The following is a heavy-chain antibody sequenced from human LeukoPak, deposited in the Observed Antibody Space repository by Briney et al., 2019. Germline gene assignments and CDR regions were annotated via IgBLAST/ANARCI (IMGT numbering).Heavy chain of an antibody. Sequence: ASVKVSCKASGYTFTGYYMHWVRQAPGQGLEWMGWINPNSGGTNYAQKFQGRVTMTRDTSISTAYMELSRLRSDDTAVYYCASFSPGIAAAGPYYYYYYMDVWGKGTTVTVSS. V-gene: IGHV1-2*02. J-gene: IGHJ6*03. CDR1: GYTFTGYY. CDR2: INPNSGGT. D-gene: IGHD6-13*01. CDR3: ASFSPGIAAAGPYYYYYYMDV.